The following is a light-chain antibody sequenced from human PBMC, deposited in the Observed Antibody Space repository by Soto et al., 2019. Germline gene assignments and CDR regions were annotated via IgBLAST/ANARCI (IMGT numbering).Light chain of an antibody. Sequence: ETVLTQSPGTLSLSPGESATLSCRASQSVSSSYLAWYQQKPGQAPRLLIYGASSRATGIPDRFSGSGSGTDFTLTISRLEPEDFAVYYCQQYGTSPLTFGGGIKVEMK. CDR3: QQYGTSPLT. J-gene: IGKJ4*01. CDR1: QSVSSSY. CDR2: GAS. V-gene: IGKV3-20*01.